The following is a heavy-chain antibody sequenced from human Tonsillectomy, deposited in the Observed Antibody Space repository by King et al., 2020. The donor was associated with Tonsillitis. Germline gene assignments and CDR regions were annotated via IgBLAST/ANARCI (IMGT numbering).Heavy chain of an antibody. V-gene: IGHV4-4*07. CDR1: GGSISSYY. J-gene: IGHJ4*02. D-gene: IGHD3-3*01. CDR2: IYTSGST. CDR3: AREALLEWLFDY. Sequence: QLQESGPGLVKPSETLSLTCTVSGGSISSYYWSWIRQPAGKGLGWIGRIYTSGSTNYNPSLKSRVTMSVDTSKNQFSLKLCSVTAADTAVYYCAREALLEWLFDYWGQGTLVTVSS.